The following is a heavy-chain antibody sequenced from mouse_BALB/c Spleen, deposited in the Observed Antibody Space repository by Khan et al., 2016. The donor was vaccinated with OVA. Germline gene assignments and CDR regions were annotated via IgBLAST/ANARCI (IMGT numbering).Heavy chain of an antibody. J-gene: IGHJ2*02. CDR3: AKEITSLFDY. CDR1: GYTFTNYG. D-gene: IGHD1-1*01. V-gene: IGHV9-3*02. Sequence: QIQLVQSGPELKKPGETVKISCKASGYTFTNYGMNWLKQAPGKGFKWMGWINTNTGEPTYAEEFKGRFAFSLETSANTAYLQINNLKNEDTATYFCAKEITSLFDYWGQGTSLIVSS. CDR2: INTNTGEP.